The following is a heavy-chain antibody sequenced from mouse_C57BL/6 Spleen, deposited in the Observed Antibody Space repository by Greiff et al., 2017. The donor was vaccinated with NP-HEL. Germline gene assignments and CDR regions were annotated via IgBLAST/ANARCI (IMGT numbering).Heavy chain of an antibody. J-gene: IGHJ3*01. V-gene: IGHV5-4*03. CDR3: ARAYSNYSWFAY. D-gene: IGHD2-5*01. CDR1: GFTFSSYA. Sequence: EVKVVESGGGLVKPGGSLKLSCAASGFTFSSYAMSWVRQTPEKRLEWVATISDGGSYTYYPDNVKGRFTISRDNAKNNLYLQMSHLKSEDTAMYYCARAYSNYSWFAYWGQGTLVTVSA. CDR2: ISDGGSYT.